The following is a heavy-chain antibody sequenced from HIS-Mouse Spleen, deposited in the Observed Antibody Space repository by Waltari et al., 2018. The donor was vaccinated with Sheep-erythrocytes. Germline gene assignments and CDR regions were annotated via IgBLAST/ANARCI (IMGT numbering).Heavy chain of an antibody. J-gene: IGHJ6*02. D-gene: IGHD1-26*01. Sequence: ASGFTFSSYSMNWVRQAPGKGLEWVSSISSSSSYIYCADSVKGRFTISRDNAKNSLYLQMNSLRAEDTAVYYCARDQGDSGSYYYYYGMDVWGQGTTVTVSS. CDR1: GFTFSSYS. CDR2: ISSSSSYI. CDR3: ARDQGDSGSYYYYYGMDV. V-gene: IGHV3-21*01.